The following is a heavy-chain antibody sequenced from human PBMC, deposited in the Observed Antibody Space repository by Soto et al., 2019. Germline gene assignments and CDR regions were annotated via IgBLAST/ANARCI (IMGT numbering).Heavy chain of an antibody. D-gene: IGHD6-6*01. CDR3: AKGGTLGAARPTYFDY. CDR1: GFTFSSYA. V-gene: IGHV3-23*01. Sequence: EVQLLESGGGLVQPGGSLRLSCAASGFTFSSYAMSWVRQAPGKGLEWVSAISGSGGSTYYAASVQGRFTISRDNSKNTLYLQMNSLRAEDTAVDYCAKGGTLGAARPTYFDYWGQGTLVTVSS. J-gene: IGHJ4*02. CDR2: ISGSGGST.